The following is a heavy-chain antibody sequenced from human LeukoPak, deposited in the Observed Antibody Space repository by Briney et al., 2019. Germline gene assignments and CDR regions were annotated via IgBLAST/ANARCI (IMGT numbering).Heavy chain of an antibody. CDR1: GGTFSSYA. V-gene: IGHV1-69*05. J-gene: IGHJ6*02. Sequence: SVKVSCKASGGTFSSYAISWVRQAPGQGLEWMGGIIPIFGTANYAQKFQGRVTMTRDTSTSTVYMELGSLRSEDTAVYYCAMVAGVGGPYGMDVWGQGTTVTVSS. D-gene: IGHD6-19*01. CDR3: AMVAGVGGPYGMDV. CDR2: IIPIFGTA.